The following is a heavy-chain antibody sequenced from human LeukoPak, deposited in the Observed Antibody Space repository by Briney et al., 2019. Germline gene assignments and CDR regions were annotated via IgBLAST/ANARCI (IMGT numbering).Heavy chain of an antibody. CDR2: INDDGSST. J-gene: IGHJ5*02. Sequence: GGSLRLSCAASGFIFKNYWMHWVRQAPGKGPVWVSRINDDGSSTSYADSVKGRFTISRDDTKNTLYLQMNSLRAEDTAVYYCVRGGASTWSWGQGTLVTVSS. CDR1: GFIFKNYW. D-gene: IGHD2-15*01. V-gene: IGHV3-74*01. CDR3: VRGGASTWS.